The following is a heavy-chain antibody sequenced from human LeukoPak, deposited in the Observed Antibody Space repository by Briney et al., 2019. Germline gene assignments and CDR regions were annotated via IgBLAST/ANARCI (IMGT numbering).Heavy chain of an antibody. J-gene: IGHJ1*01. Sequence: PSETLSLTCTVSGGSISSGSYYWSWIRQPAGKGLEWIGRIYISGSTNYNPSLKSRVTISVDTSKNQFSLKLSSVTAADTAVYYCARGNHYYDSSAYLAWESFQHWGQGTLVTASS. D-gene: IGHD3-22*01. CDR1: GGSISSGSYY. CDR3: ARGNHYYDSSAYLAWESFQH. CDR2: IYISGST. V-gene: IGHV4-61*02.